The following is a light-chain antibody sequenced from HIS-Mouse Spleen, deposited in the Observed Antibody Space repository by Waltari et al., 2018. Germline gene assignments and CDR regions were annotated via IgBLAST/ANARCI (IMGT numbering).Light chain of an antibody. CDR3: NSRDSSGNHVV. CDR2: GKN. V-gene: IGLV3-19*01. Sequence: SSELTQDPAVSVALGQTVRITCQGNSPRSYYARVYQQKPRQAPLLVIYGKNNRPSGIPDRFSGSSSGNTASLTITGAQAEDEADYYCNSRDSSGNHVVFGGGTKLTVL. CDR1: SPRSYY. J-gene: IGLJ2*01.